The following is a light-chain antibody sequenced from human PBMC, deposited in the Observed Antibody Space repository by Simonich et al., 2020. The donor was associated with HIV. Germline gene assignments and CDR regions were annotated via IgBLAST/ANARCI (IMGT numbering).Light chain of an antibody. CDR3: QQANSFPLT. V-gene: IGKV1-12*01. CDR2: AAA. Sequence: DIQMPQSPSFVSASVGDRVTITCRASQGISYWLAWDQQKPGKAPKLLIYAAASLQSGVTARFSGSGSGTDLTLTISSMQPEDFATYYCQQANSFPLTFGGGTKVEIK. J-gene: IGKJ4*01. CDR1: QGISYW.